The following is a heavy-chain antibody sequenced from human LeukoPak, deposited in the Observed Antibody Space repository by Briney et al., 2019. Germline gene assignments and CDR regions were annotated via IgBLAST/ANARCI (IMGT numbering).Heavy chain of an antibody. J-gene: IGHJ6*02. Sequence: SETLSLTCAVYGGSFSGYYWSWIRQPPGKGLEWIGEINHSGSTNYNPSLKSRVTISVDTSKNQFSLKLSSVTAADTAVYYCARVHIVVVPAAIRGYYYGMDVWGQGTMVTVSS. V-gene: IGHV4-34*01. CDR1: GGSFSGYY. CDR3: ARVHIVVVPAAIRGYYYGMDV. D-gene: IGHD2-2*02. CDR2: INHSGST.